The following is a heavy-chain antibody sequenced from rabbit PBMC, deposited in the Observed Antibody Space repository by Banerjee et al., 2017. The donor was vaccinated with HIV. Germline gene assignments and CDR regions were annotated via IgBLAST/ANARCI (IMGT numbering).Heavy chain of an antibody. D-gene: IGHD4-1*01. CDR3: ARDLAGVIGWNFDL. CDR1: GIDFNSYYY. CDR2: IYAGKGIT. J-gene: IGHJ4*01. V-gene: IGHV1S43*01. Sequence: QSLEESGGDLVKPEGSLTLTCKASGIDFNSYYYMCWVRQAPGKGLEWIGAIYAGKGITDYASWVNGRFTISSDNAQNTVDLQMNSLTAADTATYFCARDLAGVIGWNFDLWGQGTLVTVS.